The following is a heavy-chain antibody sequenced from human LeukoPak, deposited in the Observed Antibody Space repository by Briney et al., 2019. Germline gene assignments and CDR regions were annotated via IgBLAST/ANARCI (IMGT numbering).Heavy chain of an antibody. Sequence: SGTLSLTCGVSGGSISSTNWWSWVRQPPGKGLEWIGEIYRSGSTNYNPSLRGRVTISVDKSKNQFSLKLTSVTAADTAMYYCARDRSAAAGLGSWGQGTLVTVSS. V-gene: IGHV4-4*02. D-gene: IGHD6-13*01. CDR1: GGSISSTNW. CDR3: ARDRSAAAGLGS. CDR2: IYRSGST. J-gene: IGHJ5*02.